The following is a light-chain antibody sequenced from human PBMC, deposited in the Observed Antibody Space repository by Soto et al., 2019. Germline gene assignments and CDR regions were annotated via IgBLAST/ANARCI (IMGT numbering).Light chain of an antibody. CDR2: EVS. V-gene: IGLV2-8*01. J-gene: IGLJ1*01. Sequence: QSVLTQPPSASGSPGQSVTISCIGTSSDVGGYNYVSWYQQHPGKAPKLMIYEVSKRPSGVPDRFSGSKSGNTASLTVSGLQAEDEADYYCCSYAGSTSVFGTGTKVTVL. CDR3: CSYAGSTSV. CDR1: SSDVGGYNY.